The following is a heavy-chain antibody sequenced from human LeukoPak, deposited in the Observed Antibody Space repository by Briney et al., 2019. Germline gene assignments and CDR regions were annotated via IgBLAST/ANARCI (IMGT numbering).Heavy chain of an antibody. CDR2: INHSGST. J-gene: IGHJ4*02. D-gene: IGHD6-13*01. CDR1: GGSFSGYY. Sequence: SETLSLTCAVYGGSFSGYYWSWIRQPPGKGLEWIGEINHSGSTNYNPSLKSRVTISVDTSKNQFSLKLSSVTAADTAVYYCARGLYSSSWGNFDYWGQGTLVTVSS. V-gene: IGHV4-34*01. CDR3: ARGLYSSSWGNFDY.